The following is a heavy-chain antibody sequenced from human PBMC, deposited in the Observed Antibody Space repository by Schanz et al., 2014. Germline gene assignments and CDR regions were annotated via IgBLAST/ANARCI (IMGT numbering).Heavy chain of an antibody. CDR3: ARPALWFGDNCFDP. D-gene: IGHD3-10*01. J-gene: IGHJ5*02. CDR1: GFNFSDYA. V-gene: IGHV3-23*01. CDR2: MNESHSTI. Sequence: EVHLLESGGGLVPPGGSLRLSCAASGFNFSDYAMCWVRQARGKGLEWVSAMNESHSTIYYADSVRGRFTISRDNAENTLFLQMNSLRAEDTAVYYCARPALWFGDNCFDPWGQGTLVTVSS.